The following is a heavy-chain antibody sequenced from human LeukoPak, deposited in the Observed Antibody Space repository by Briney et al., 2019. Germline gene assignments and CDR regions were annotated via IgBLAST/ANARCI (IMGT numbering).Heavy chain of an antibody. CDR2: IISDGSTT. D-gene: IGHD4-17*01. J-gene: IGHJ4*02. Sequence: TGGSLRLSCAASGFTVGSNYMSWVRQAPGKGLEWVSRIISDGSTTTYADSVKGRFTISRDNAKNTLFLQMNSLRPEDTGVYFCARDVGGDYYLDSWGLGTLVTVSS. CDR1: GFTVGSNY. V-gene: IGHV3-74*03. CDR3: ARDVGGDYYLDS.